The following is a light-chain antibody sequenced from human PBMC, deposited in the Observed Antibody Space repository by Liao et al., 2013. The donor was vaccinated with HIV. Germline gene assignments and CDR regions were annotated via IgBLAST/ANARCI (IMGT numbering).Light chain of an antibody. Sequence: SYELTQPPSVSVSPGQTASITCSGDKLGDKYVCWYQQKPGQSPVLVLYQDTKRPSGIPERFSGSNSANTATLTISGTQAVDEADYYCQAWDSSTYVVFGGGTKLTVL. CDR1: KLGDKY. J-gene: IGLJ2*01. V-gene: IGLV3-1*01. CDR2: QDT. CDR3: QAWDSSTYVV.